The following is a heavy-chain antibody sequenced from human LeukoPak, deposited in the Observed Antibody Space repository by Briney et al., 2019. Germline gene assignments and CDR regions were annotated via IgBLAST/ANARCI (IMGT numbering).Heavy chain of an antibody. D-gene: IGHD3-10*01. V-gene: IGHV4-39*07. CDR1: GDSISSSSYF. CDR2: IYYSGST. CDR3: ARAGPTGSRYYYYMDV. Sequence: SETLSLTCTVSGDSISSSSYFWAWIRQSPGQGLEWIGRIYYSGSTNYNPSLKSRVTISVDTSKNQFSLKLSSVTAADTAVYYCARAGPTGSRYYYYMDVWGKGTTVTVSS. J-gene: IGHJ6*03.